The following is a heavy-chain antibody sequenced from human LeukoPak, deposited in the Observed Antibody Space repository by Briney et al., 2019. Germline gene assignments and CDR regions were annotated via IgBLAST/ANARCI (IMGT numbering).Heavy chain of an antibody. D-gene: IGHD1-1*01. J-gene: IGHJ5*02. CDR1: GFTFRSYG. Sequence: GGSLRLSCAASGFTFRSYGMHWGRHAPGKGLESGAIISDDGSNKYYVDSVNGRFTISRDNSKKTLYLQVNSLRAEDTAVYYCAKGGVSTTGAWLDPWGQGTLVTVSS. V-gene: IGHV3-30*18. CDR3: AKGGVSTTGAWLDP. CDR2: ISDDGSNK.